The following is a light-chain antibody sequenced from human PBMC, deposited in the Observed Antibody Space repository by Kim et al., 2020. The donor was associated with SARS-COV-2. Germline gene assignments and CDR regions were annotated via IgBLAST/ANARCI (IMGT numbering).Light chain of an antibody. CDR1: RCSIDEDD. CDR2: EDD. Sequence: KTVPSSCTRSRCSIDEDDVKWYQQRPGGVPTTVIYEDDERPSRVSGRFSGSIDNSANSASLTISGLKTEDEADYYCQSYNRSNVVFGGWTQLTVL. J-gene: IGLJ2*01. CDR3: QSYNRSNVV. V-gene: IGLV6-57*03.